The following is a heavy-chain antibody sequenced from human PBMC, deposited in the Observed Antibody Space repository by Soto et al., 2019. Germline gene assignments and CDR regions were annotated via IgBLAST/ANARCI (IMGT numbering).Heavy chain of an antibody. CDR1: GFSFNRFA. Sequence: PVGSLRLSCTASGFSFNRFATHWVRQAPGKGLEWVAATSYDGNNRYYADSVKGRFIISRDNSKNTLDLEMETPRPEDTAVYYCAGVYYGGDSVNNFWGQGT. V-gene: IGHV3-30-3*01. CDR3: AGVYYGGDSVNNF. J-gene: IGHJ4*02. D-gene: IGHD2-21*02. CDR2: TSYDGNNR.